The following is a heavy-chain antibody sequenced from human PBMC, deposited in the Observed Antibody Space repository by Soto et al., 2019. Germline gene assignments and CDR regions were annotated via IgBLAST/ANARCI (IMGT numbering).Heavy chain of an antibody. D-gene: IGHD3-22*01. CDR2: MSPNNGDT. CDR1: GYTFTSYD. J-gene: IGHJ4*02. CDR3: ARGIDAGLDY. V-gene: IGHV1-8*01. Sequence: ASVKVSCKASGYTFTSYDINWVRQATGQGPEGMGWMSPNNGDTDFAQKFQGRVTMTRDTSTGTAYMELSSLISEDTAVYYCARGIDAGLDYWGQGSLVTVSS.